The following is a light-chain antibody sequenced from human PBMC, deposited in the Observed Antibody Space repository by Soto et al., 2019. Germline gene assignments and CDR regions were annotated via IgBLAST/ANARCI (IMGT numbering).Light chain of an antibody. CDR1: SGDVGAYDY. CDR3: SSYAGRNYPNV. Sequence: QSALTQPPSASGSPGQSVTISCTGTSGDVGAYDYVSWYQQHPGKAPKLLIYEVTKRPLGVPDRFSGSKSGNAASLTVSGLQAEDEADYYRSSYAGRNYPNVLGTGTKVTVL. V-gene: IGLV2-8*01. J-gene: IGLJ1*01. CDR2: EVT.